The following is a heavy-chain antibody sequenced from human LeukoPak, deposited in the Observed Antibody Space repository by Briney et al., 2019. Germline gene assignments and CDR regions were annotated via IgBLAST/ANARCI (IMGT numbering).Heavy chain of an antibody. Sequence: GGSLRLSCAASGFTFSSYAMSWVRQAPGKGLEWVSSISSSSSYIYYADSVKGRFTISRDNAKNSLYLQMNSLRAEDTAVYYCARLRRQQLAVNWFDPWGQGTLVTVSS. D-gene: IGHD6-13*01. CDR1: GFTFSSYA. V-gene: IGHV3-21*01. CDR3: ARLRRQQLAVNWFDP. CDR2: ISSSSSYI. J-gene: IGHJ5*02.